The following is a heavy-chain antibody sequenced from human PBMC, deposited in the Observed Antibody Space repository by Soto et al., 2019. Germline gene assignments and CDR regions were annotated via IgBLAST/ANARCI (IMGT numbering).Heavy chain of an antibody. CDR3: AREQYYDYVWGSYRYTEAHWFDY. CDR2: INPSGGST. V-gene: IGHV1-46*01. Sequence: ASVKVSCKASGYTFTSYYMHWVRQAPGQGLEWMGIINPSGGSTSYAQKFQGRVTMTRDTSTSTVYMELRSLGSEDTAVYYCAREQYYDYVWGSYRYTEAHWFDYWGQGTLVTVSS. D-gene: IGHD3-16*02. J-gene: IGHJ4*02. CDR1: GYTFTSYY.